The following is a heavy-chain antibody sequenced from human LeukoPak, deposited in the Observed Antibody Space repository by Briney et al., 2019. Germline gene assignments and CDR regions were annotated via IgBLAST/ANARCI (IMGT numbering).Heavy chain of an antibody. CDR1: GGSFSSGGYY. J-gene: IGHJ4*02. CDR3: AARPWSDYGDYHFDY. Sequence: SETLFLTCTVSGGSFSSGGYYWSWIRQPPGKGLEWIGYIYYSGSTNYNPSLKSRVTISVDTSKNQFSLKLSSVTAADTAVYYCAARPWSDYGDYHFDYWGQGTLVTVSS. D-gene: IGHD4-17*01. V-gene: IGHV4-61*08. CDR2: IYYSGST.